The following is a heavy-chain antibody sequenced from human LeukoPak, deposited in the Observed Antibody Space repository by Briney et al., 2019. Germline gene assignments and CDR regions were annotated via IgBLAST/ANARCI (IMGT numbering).Heavy chain of an antibody. CDR3: ARHSIPTMVRXVPSRXWVDX. D-gene: IGHD3-10*01. J-gene: IGHJ5*02. Sequence: SETLSLTCTVSGGSISSNSYYWGWIRQPPGKGLEWIGIIYYSGSTYYNPSLRSRVTISVDTPKSQFSLKLSSVTAADTAVYYCARHSIPTMVRXVPSRXWVDXXXXGTLVTVSS. V-gene: IGHV4-39*01. CDR1: GGSISSNSYY. CDR2: IYYSGST.